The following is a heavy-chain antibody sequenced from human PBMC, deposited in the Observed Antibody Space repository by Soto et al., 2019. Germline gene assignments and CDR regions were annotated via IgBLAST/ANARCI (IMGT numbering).Heavy chain of an antibody. CDR2: INPSGGST. J-gene: IGHJ4*02. CDR1: GYTFTSYY. Sequence: ASVKVSCKASGYTFTSYYIHWVRQAPGQGLEWMGIINPSGGSTSYAQKFQGRVTMTRDTSTSTVYMELSSLRSEDTAVYYCARELDKYSSSWYDYFDYWGQGTLVTVSS. V-gene: IGHV1-46*01. CDR3: ARELDKYSSSWYDYFDY. D-gene: IGHD6-13*01.